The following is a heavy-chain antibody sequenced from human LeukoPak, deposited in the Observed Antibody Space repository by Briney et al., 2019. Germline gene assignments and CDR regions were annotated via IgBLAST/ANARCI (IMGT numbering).Heavy chain of an antibody. J-gene: IGHJ4*02. V-gene: IGHV3-53*01. CDR2: IYSGGTT. CDR3: AKMYSSSWYYFDY. Sequence: GGSLRLSCAASGFTVSSSYMSWVRQAPGKGLEWVSVIYSGGTTYYADSVKGRFTISRDNSKNTLYLQMNSLRAEDTAVYYCAKMYSSSWYYFDYWGQGTLVTVSS. D-gene: IGHD6-13*01. CDR1: GFTVSSSY.